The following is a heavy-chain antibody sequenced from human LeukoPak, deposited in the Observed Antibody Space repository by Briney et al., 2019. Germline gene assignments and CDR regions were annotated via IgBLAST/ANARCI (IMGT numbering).Heavy chain of an antibody. CDR2: INPNSGGT. Sequence: ASVKVSCKASGYTFTGYYMHWVRQAPGQGLEWMGWINPNSGGTNYAQKFQGRVTMTRDTSISTAYMELSRLRSDDTAVYYCASLEGGYYDSSGYRFDYWGQGTLVTVSS. CDR3: ASLEGGYYDSSGYRFDY. J-gene: IGHJ4*02. D-gene: IGHD3-22*01. V-gene: IGHV1-2*02. CDR1: GYTFTGYY.